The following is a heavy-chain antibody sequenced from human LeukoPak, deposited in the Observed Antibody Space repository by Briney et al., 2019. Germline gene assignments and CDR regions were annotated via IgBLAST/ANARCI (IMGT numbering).Heavy chain of an antibody. V-gene: IGHV3-7*01. J-gene: IGHJ4*02. CDR2: IKPDGSEK. D-gene: IGHD2-21*02. CDR3: ARYGLTAALDF. CDR1: GFTFSSYS. Sequence: GSLRLSCAASGFTFSSYSMNWVRQAPGKGLEWVANIKPDGSEKFHVDSVKGRFTISRDNSKSSLSLQMNSLRAEDTAVYYCARYGLTAALDFWGQGTLVTVSS.